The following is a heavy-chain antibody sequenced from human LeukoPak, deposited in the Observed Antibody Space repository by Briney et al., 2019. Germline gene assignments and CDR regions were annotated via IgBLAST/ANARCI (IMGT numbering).Heavy chain of an antibody. J-gene: IGHJ4*01. V-gene: IGHV1-46*01. CDR2: INPSGSST. CDR3: ARAVDYPTYSFDF. D-gene: IGHD4/OR15-4a*01. Sequence: GASVRVSCKASGYRFTSYQIHWVRQAPGQGLEWMGIINPSGSSTRYAQKFQGRLTLTSDTSTRTVYMELSNVRSEDTAVYYCARAVDYPTYSFDFWGHGSLVTVST. CDR1: GYRFTSYQ.